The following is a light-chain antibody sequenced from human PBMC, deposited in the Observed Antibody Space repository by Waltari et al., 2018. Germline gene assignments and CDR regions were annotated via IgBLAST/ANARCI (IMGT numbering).Light chain of an antibody. CDR3: QQYNQWPLT. CDR2: GAS. V-gene: IGKV3-15*01. J-gene: IGKJ4*01. CDR1: LSIDDS. Sequence: EIVMTQSPATLSVSRGGSATLSCRASLSIDDSLAWYQQKPGQPPRLLIHGASTRDTGIPVRFSGSGSGTAFTLPITGLQSEDFAVYFCQQYNQWPLTFGRGTKVEIK.